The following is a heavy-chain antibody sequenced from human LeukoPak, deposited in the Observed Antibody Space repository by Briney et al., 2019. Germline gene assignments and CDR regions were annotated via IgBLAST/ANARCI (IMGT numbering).Heavy chain of an antibody. CDR1: GFTFSSYG. J-gene: IGHJ4*02. D-gene: IGHD2-15*01. V-gene: IGHV3-30*18. CDR3: AKDAPYCSGGSCPWDY. CDR2: ISYDGSNK. Sequence: GGSLRLSCAASGFTFSSYGMHWVRQAPGKGLEWVAVISYDGSNKYYADSVKGRFTISRDNSKNTLYLLMNSLRAEDTAVYYCAKDAPYCSGGSCPWDYWGQGTLVTVSS.